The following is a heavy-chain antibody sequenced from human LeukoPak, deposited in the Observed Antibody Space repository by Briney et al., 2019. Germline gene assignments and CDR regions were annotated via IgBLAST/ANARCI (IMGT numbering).Heavy chain of an antibody. CDR1: GFTFSSYS. J-gene: IGHJ3*02. CDR3: ARHARQTYQLLLLDAFDI. Sequence: VGSLRLSCAASGFTFSSYSMIWVPQAPGKGLEWVSYISSSSSTIYYADSVKGRFTISRDNAKNSLYLQMNSLRAEDTAVYYCARHARQTYQLLLLDAFDIWGQGTMVTVSS. CDR2: ISSSSSTI. D-gene: IGHD2-2*01. V-gene: IGHV3-48*01.